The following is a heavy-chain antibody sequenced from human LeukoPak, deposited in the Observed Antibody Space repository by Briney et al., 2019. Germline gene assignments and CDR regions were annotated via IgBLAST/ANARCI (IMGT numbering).Heavy chain of an antibody. Sequence: GGSLRLSCAASGFTFSSYAMHWVRQAPGKGLEWVSLISDSGGSTNYADSVKGRFTISRDNSKNTLYLQMNTLRAEDTAIYYCASSYGSSAYYPFDYWGQGTLVTVSS. CDR1: GFTFSSYA. V-gene: IGHV3-23*01. CDR2: ISDSGGST. CDR3: ASSYGSSAYYPFDY. J-gene: IGHJ4*02. D-gene: IGHD3-22*01.